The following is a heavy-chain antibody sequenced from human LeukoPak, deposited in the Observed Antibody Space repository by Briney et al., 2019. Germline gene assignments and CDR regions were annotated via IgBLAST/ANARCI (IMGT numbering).Heavy chain of an antibody. CDR1: GFTFSSYS. D-gene: IGHD3-3*01. CDR3: ARVDYDFWSGSEPLDY. Sequence: GGSLRLSCAASGFTFSSYSMNWVRQAPGKGLEWVSYISSSSSTIYYADSVKGRFTISRDNAKNSLYLQMNSLRAEDTAVYYCARVDYDFWSGSEPLDYWGQGTLVTVSS. CDR2: ISSSSSTI. V-gene: IGHV3-48*01. J-gene: IGHJ4*02.